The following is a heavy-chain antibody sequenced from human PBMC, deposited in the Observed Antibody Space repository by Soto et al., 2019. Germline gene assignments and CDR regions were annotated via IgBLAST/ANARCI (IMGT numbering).Heavy chain of an antibody. CDR3: ATREPNSRTYFGVFDY. J-gene: IGHJ4*02. D-gene: IGHD1-26*01. CDR2: IYHTGST. Sequence: PSETLSLTCDVSGVSGDSFTNYFWSWLRQTPGKGLEWIGYIYHTGSTNNNPSLESRVVISIDTSKNQFSLKLKSVTAADTAVYYCATREPNSRTYFGVFDYWGQGTQVT. V-gene: IGHV4-59*08. CDR1: GDSFTNYF.